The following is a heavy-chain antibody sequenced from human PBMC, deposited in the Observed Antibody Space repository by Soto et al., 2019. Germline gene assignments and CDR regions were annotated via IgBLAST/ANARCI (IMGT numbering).Heavy chain of an antibody. CDR1: GFSFTNFA. V-gene: IGHV3-23*01. CDR2: IGASGDIT. Sequence: PWGSLRLSCAASGFSFTNFAMSWVCQAPGKGLEWVAGIGASGDITWYADSVKGRLSISRDNSKNTLYLQLNSLRFEDTAVYYCAKDDFTDRGDDYFDYWGPGTLVTVSS. CDR3: AKDDFTDRGDDYFDY. D-gene: IGHD2-21*02. J-gene: IGHJ4*02.